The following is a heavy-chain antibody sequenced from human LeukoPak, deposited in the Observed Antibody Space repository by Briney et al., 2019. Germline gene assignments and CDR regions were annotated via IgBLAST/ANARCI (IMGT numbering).Heavy chain of an antibody. CDR3: ASCRTYSGSYSDAFDI. CDR1: GFTFSSYG. J-gene: IGHJ3*02. D-gene: IGHD1-26*01. Sequence: AGGSLRLSCAASGFTFSSYGMHWVRQAPGKGLEWVAVISYDGSNKYYADSVKGRFTISRDKSKNTLYLQMNSLKPEDTALYYCASCRTYSGSYSDAFDIWGQGTMVTVSS. V-gene: IGHV3-30*03. CDR2: ISYDGSNK.